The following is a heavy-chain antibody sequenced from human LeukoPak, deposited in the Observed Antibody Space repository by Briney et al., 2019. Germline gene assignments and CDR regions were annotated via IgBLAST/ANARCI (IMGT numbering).Heavy chain of an antibody. CDR2: ISYDGSNK. J-gene: IGHJ4*02. Sequence: GGSLRLSCAASGFTFSSYGMHWVRQAPGKGLEWVAVISYDGSNKYYADSVKGRVTTSRDNSTNTLYLQMNSLRAEDTAVYYCAKASRWLRTWFDYWGQGTLVTVSS. CDR1: GFTFSSYG. CDR3: AKASRWLRTWFDY. D-gene: IGHD5-12*01. V-gene: IGHV3-30*18.